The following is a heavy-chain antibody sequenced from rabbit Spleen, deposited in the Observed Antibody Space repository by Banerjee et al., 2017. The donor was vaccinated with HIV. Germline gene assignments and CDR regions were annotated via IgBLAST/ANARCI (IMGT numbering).Heavy chain of an antibody. Sequence: QEQLEESGGGLVQPEGSLTLTCKASGFSFSSSDYMCWVRQAPGKGLEWIACIYPGSSGSTYSATWAKGRFTISKTSSTTVTLQMTSLTAADTATYFCARDTSSSFSSYGMDLWGPGTLVTVS. J-gene: IGHJ6*01. CDR2: IYPGSSGST. CDR1: GFSFSSSDY. V-gene: IGHV1S45*01. CDR3: ARDTSSSFSSYGMDL. D-gene: IGHD1-1*01.